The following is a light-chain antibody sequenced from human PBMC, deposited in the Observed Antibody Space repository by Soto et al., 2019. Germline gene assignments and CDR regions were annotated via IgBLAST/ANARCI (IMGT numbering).Light chain of an antibody. Sequence: VHMTQSPGSRFASVGERVTITCRASQSVRSHLNWFQQKPGKAPDLLIYGASTLQCGIPSRFSGSGSGTDFTLTISSLQPEDFATYYCQQCYSTPCTFGQVTKVDIK. CDR2: GAS. CDR1: QSVRSH. V-gene: IGKV1-39*01. CDR3: QQCYSTPCT. J-gene: IGKJ1*01.